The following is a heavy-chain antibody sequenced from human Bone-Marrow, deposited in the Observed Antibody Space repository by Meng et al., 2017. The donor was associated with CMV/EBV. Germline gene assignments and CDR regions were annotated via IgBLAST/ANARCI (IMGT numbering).Heavy chain of an antibody. CDR1: GYTFTGYY. V-gene: IGHV1-2*02. J-gene: IGHJ4*02. CDR3: ARTWSYNWNYVGAYYFDY. CDR2: INPNSGGT. Sequence: ASVKVSCKASGYTFTGYYMHWVRQAPGQGLEWMGWINPNSGGTNYAQKFQGRVTMTRDTSISTAYMELSRLRSDDTAVYSCARTWSYNWNYVGAYYFDYWGQGTLVTVSS. D-gene: IGHD1-7*01.